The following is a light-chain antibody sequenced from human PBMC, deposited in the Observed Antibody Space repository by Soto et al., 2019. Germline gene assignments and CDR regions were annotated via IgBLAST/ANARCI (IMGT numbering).Light chain of an antibody. CDR3: QQYYNTLWT. J-gene: IGKJ1*01. V-gene: IGKV4-1*01. Sequence: DVVLTPSPDSLAVSLGESSTISCKSSQTLLYPSSNKNYLAWYQQKPGQPPKLLIYWASTRESGVPDRFSGGGSGTDFTLTFGSLQAEDVAVYYCQQYYNTLWTFGQGTKV. CDR1: QTLLYPSSNKNY. CDR2: WAS.